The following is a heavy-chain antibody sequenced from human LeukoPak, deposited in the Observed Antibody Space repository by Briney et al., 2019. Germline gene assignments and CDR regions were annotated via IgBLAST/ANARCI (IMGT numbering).Heavy chain of an antibody. Sequence: GGSLRLSCTGSGFNFNMFAMKWVRQAPGQGLEWVSGLSRGGGTTNYADSVKGRFTISRDKSKNMVFLQMNSLRPEDTAVYYCAKEQRIRHCSEGVCMEGYYFDYWGQGSLVTVSS. D-gene: IGHD2-8*01. CDR1: GFNFNMFA. V-gene: IGHV3-23*01. CDR3: AKEQRIRHCSEGVCMEGYYFDY. CDR2: LSRGGGTT. J-gene: IGHJ4*02.